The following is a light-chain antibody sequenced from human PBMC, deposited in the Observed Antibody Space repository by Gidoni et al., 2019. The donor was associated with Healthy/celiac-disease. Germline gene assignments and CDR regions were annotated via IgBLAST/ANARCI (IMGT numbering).Light chain of an antibody. J-gene: IGKJ1*01. CDR2: LGS. Sequence: IVMTQSPLSLPVTPGEPASISCRSSQSLLHSNGYNYLDWYRQKPGQSPQLLIYLGSNRAPGVPDRFSGSGSGTDFTLKISRVEAEDVGVYYCMQALQTPPWTFXXXTKVEIK. V-gene: IGKV2-28*01. CDR3: MQALQTPPWT. CDR1: QSLLHSNGYNY.